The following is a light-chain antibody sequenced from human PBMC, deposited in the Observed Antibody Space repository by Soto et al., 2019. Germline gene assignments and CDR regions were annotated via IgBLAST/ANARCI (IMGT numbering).Light chain of an antibody. J-gene: IGKJ4*01. Sequence: EIVMTQSPATLSLSPGERATLSCRASQSIDNYLAWYQQKPGQAPRLLIFDASNRASGIPDRFSGIGSGTDFTLTISRLEPEDFAVYYCQKRSSWPRLTFGGGTKVDIK. CDR2: DAS. CDR1: QSIDNY. V-gene: IGKV3-11*01. CDR3: QKRSSWPRLT.